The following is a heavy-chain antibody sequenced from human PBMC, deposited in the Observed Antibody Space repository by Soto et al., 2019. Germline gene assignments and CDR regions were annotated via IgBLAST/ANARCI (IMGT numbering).Heavy chain of an antibody. Sequence: EVQLVESGGGLVQPGGSLRLSCAASGFTVNSNYMNWVRQAPGKALEWVSVILSDCRSYYAESVQGRCTIPRHKSKKRLYRQMTGRRTEDTAIYYCVTGTRLDYWGQGTLDTVS. CDR3: VTGTRLDY. V-gene: IGHV3-53*04. CDR2: ILSDCRS. D-gene: IGHD1-20*01. CDR1: GFTVNSNY. J-gene: IGHJ4*02.